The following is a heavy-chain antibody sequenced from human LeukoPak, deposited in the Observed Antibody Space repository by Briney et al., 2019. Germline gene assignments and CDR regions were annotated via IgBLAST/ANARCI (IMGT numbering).Heavy chain of an antibody. J-gene: IGHJ4*02. Sequence: SETLSLTCIVSGGSISSSNSYWDWIRQPPGKGLEWIGSIYHTGTTYYIPSLKSRVTMSVDTSKNHFSLRLYSVTAADTAVYYCARPTSRTRGSYDYWGQGTLVTVSS. D-gene: IGHD3-16*01. CDR1: GGSISSSNSY. CDR3: ARPTSRTRGSYDY. V-gene: IGHV4-39*01. CDR2: IYHTGTT.